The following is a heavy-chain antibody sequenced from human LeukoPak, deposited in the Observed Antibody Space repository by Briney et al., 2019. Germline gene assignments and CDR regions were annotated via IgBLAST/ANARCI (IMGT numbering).Heavy chain of an antibody. V-gene: IGHV4-30-4*08. J-gene: IGHJ5*02. CDR2: IYYSGST. CDR3: ARSRDANWFDP. Sequence: SETLSLTCTVSGGSISSGGYYWSWIRQHPGKGLEWIGYIYYSGSTYYNPSLKSRVTISVDTSKNQFSLKLSSVTAADTAVYYCARSRDANWFDPWGQGTLVTVSS. CDR1: GGSISSGGYY.